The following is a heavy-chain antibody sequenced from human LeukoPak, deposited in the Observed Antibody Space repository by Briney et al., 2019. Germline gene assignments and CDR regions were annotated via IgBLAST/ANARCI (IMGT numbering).Heavy chain of an antibody. Sequence: AESLSLTCTVSGVSITSYYRSWIRQPAGKGLEWIGRIYTSGSTNYNPSLKSGFTTSVETSKNQFFLKLSSVTAADTAVYYCARDCTIAGASICYYCYSGMDVWGRGTKVTVSS. CDR3: ARDCTIAGASICYYCYSGMDV. CDR1: GVSITSYY. J-gene: IGHJ6*02. CDR2: IYTSGST. D-gene: IGHD6-13*01. V-gene: IGHV4-4*07.